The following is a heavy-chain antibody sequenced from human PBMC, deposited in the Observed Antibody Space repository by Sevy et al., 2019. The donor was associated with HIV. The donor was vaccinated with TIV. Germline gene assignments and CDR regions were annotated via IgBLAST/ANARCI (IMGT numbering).Heavy chain of an antibody. CDR3: ARSSSAYHYHFDY. Sequence: SENLSLTCAVSGGSISTDLYSWNWIRQPPGKGLEWIGYIFHSGNTYYNPSLKSRVTISIDRSKNQFSLNLSSVTAADTAVYYCARSSSAYHYHFDYWGQGTLVTVSS. J-gene: IGHJ4*02. V-gene: IGHV4-30-2*01. CDR2: IFHSGNT. D-gene: IGHD5-12*01. CDR1: GGSISTDLYS.